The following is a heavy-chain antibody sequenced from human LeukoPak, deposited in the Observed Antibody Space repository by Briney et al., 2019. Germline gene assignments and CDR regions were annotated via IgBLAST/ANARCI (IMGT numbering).Heavy chain of an antibody. CDR2: IYYSGST. J-gene: IGHJ4*02. V-gene: IGHV4-59*01. D-gene: IGHD6-19*01. CDR3: ARDRRSSGWPDFDY. CDR1: GGSISSYY. Sequence: PSETLSLTCTVSGGSISSYYWSWIRQPPGKGLEWIGYIYYSGSTNYNPSLKSRVTISVDTSKNQFSLKLSSVTAADTAVYYCARDRRSSGWPDFDYWGQGTLVTVSS.